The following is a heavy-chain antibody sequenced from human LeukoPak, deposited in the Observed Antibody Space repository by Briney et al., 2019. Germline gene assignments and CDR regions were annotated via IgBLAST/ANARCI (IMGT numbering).Heavy chain of an antibody. CDR2: IHTSAST. J-gene: IGHJ3*02. D-gene: IGHD1-26*01. Sequence: PSETLSLTCSVSGASIRSYSWSWLRQPAGKGLEWIGRIHTSASTEYNPSLKSRVTMSVDTSKNQFSLKLNSVTAADTAVYFCARDDNSEYSDHAFDIWGQGTLVTVSS. CDR3: ARDDNSEYSDHAFDI. V-gene: IGHV4-4*07. CDR1: GASIRSYS.